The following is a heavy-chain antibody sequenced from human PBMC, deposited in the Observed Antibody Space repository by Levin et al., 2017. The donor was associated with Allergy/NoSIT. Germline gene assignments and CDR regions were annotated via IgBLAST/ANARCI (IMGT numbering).Heavy chain of an antibody. Sequence: LRLSCAVSGGSISSGGYSWSWIRQPPGKGLEWIGYIYHSGSTYYNPSLKSRVTISVDRSKNQFSLKLSSVTAADTAVYYCARGGHYERDYFDYWGQGTLVTVSS. CDR3: ARGGHYERDYFDY. J-gene: IGHJ4*02. CDR1: GGSISSGGYS. V-gene: IGHV4-30-2*01. CDR2: IYHSGST. D-gene: IGHD3-3*01.